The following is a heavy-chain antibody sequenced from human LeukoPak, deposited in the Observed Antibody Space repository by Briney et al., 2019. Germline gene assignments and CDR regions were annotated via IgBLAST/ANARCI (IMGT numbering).Heavy chain of an antibody. J-gene: IGHJ3*02. CDR1: GFTFSSYG. V-gene: IGHV3-30*02. Sequence: QPGGSLRVSCAASGFTFSSYGMHWVRQAPGKGLEWVTFIHYDGTYKYYADSVKGRFTISRDNSKNTLYLQMNSLRAEDAAVYYCAKGQEWLGYFDAFEIWGQGTMVTVSA. CDR2: IHYDGTYK. CDR3: AKGQEWLGYFDAFEI. D-gene: IGHD6-19*01.